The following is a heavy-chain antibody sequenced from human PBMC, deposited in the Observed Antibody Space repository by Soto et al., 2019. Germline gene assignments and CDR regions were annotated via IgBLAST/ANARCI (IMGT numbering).Heavy chain of an antibody. V-gene: IGHV3-48*01. Sequence: GGSLRLSCAASGFTFSSYSMNWVRQAPGKGLEWVSYISSSSSTIYYADSVKGRFTISRDNAKNSLYLQMNSLRAEDTAVYYCASTVNTFDYWGQGTLVTVSS. CDR3: ASTVNTFDY. CDR2: ISSSSSTI. D-gene: IGHD4-17*01. J-gene: IGHJ4*02. CDR1: GFTFSSYS.